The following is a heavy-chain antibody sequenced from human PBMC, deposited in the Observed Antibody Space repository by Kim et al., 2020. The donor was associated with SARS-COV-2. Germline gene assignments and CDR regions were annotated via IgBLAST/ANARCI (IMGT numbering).Heavy chain of an antibody. J-gene: IGHJ5*02. CDR3: ASVRGSSGYLYWFDP. CDR2: IYHSGST. D-gene: IGHD3-22*01. Sequence: SETLSLTCAVSGGSISSGGYSWSWIRQPPGKGLEWIGYIYHSGSTYYNPSLKSRVTISVDRSKNQFSLKLSSVTAADTAVYYCASVRGSSGYLYWFDPWGQGTLVTVSS. V-gene: IGHV4-30-2*01. CDR1: GGSISSGGYS.